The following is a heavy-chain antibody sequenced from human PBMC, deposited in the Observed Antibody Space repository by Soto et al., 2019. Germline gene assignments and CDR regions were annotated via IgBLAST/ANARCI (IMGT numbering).Heavy chain of an antibody. D-gene: IGHD6-6*01. CDR3: ARVSSSSAFGMDV. J-gene: IGHJ6*02. V-gene: IGHV4-4*02. CDR2: IYQTGST. CDR1: GGSISTINW. Sequence: QVELQEAGPGLVKPSGTLSLTCAVSGGSISTINWWTWVRQPPGKGLDWIGEIYQTGSTSYNPSLESRVTTSIDKSRNQFSLKLRSVTAADTAVYYCARVSSSSAFGMDVWGQGTTVTVSS.